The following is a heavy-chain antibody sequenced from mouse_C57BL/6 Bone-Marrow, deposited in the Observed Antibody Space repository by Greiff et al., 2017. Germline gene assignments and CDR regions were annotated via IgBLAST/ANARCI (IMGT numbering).Heavy chain of an antibody. J-gene: IGHJ2*01. V-gene: IGHV1-82*01. CDR3: ARDYYGLDY. Sequence: QVQLQQSGPELVKPGASVKISCKVSGYAFSSSWMNWVKQRPGKGLEWIGRIYPGDGDTNYNGKFKGKATLTADKSSSTAYMQLSSLTSEDSAVYFCARDYYGLDYWGQGTTLTVSS. CDR2: IYPGDGDT. D-gene: IGHD1-1*01. CDR1: GYAFSSSW.